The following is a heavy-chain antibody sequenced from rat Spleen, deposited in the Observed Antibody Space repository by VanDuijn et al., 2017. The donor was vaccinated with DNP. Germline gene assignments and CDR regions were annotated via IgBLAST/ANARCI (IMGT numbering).Heavy chain of an antibody. J-gene: IGHJ2*01. D-gene: IGHD1-4*01. CDR1: GFTFSSYD. Sequence: EVQLVESGGGLVQPGGSMKLSCGVSGFTFSSYDMAWVRQAPTEGLEWVASVTSGGGTTNYRDSVKGRFTISRDNAKSFLYLEMDSLRSEETATYYCARRVYPAQGGYLDYWGQGVMVTVSS. CDR3: ARRVYPAQGGYLDY. CDR2: VTSGGGTT. V-gene: IGHV5S11*01.